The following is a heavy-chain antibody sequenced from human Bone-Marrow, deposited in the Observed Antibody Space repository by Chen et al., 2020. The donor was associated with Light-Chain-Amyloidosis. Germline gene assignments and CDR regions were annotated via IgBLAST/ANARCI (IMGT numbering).Heavy chain of an antibody. V-gene: IGHV3-9*01. Sequence: EVQLVESGGGLIQPGGSLRLSCTASGFTFVDYAKHWVRQPPGKGLEWVSGLDWEGESIGYADSVKGRFTISRDNAKNSLSLEMTRLRSEDTAFYYCTKDISPHMAGFDFWGQGMLVTVSS. J-gene: IGHJ4*02. CDR1: GFTFVDYA. CDR3: TKDISPHMAGFDF. CDR2: LDWEGESI.